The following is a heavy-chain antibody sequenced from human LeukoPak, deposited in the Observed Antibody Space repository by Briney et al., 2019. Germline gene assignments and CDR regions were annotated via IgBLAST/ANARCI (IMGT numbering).Heavy chain of an antibody. CDR3: ARVVGLTGYSSNWYSGYYYYMDV. CDR1: GGTFSSSA. D-gene: IGHD6-13*01. Sequence: PGASVKVSCKTSGGTFSSSAITWVRQTPGQGREWMGGIIPIFGTTNYAQKFQDRVTITADKSTSTAYMKLSSLRSEDTAVYYCARVVGLTGYSSNWYSGYYYYMDVWGKGTTVTVSS. CDR2: IIPIFGTT. V-gene: IGHV1-69*06. J-gene: IGHJ6*03.